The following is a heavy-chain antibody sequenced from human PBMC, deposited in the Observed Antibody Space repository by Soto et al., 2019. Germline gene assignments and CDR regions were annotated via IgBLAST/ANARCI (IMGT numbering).Heavy chain of an antibody. Sequence: ASVKVSCKAYGYTFTGYYMHWVRQAPGQGLEWMGWINPNSGGTNYAQKFQGRVTMTRDTSISTAYMELSRLRSDDTAVYYCARAYSGSSGGWFDPWGQGTLVTVS. CDR1: GYTFTGYY. J-gene: IGHJ5*02. V-gene: IGHV1-2*02. CDR2: INPNSGGT. D-gene: IGHD1-26*01. CDR3: ARAYSGSSGGWFDP.